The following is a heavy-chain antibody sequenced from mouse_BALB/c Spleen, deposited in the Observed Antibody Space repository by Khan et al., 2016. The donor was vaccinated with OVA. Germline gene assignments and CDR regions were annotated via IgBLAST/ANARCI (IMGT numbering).Heavy chain of an antibody. CDR1: GFSLTNYG. V-gene: IGHV2-6-1*01. CDR2: LWSDGRT. CDR3: ARQPYYHYYIMDY. Sequence: QVQLKESGPGLVAPSQSLSLTCTISGFSLTNYGVHWVRQPPGTGLEWLVVLWSDGRTAYNSALNSRLSISHDNSKSQVFLKMNSRQTDDTAMYYWARQPYYHYYIMDYWGQGTSVTVSS. J-gene: IGHJ4*01. D-gene: IGHD2-10*01.